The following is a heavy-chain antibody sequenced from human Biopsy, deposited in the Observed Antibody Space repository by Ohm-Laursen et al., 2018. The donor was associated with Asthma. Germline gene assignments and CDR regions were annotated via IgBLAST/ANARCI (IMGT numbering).Heavy chain of an antibody. V-gene: IGHV3-21*01. CDR1: GFTLGGYW. J-gene: IGHJ4*02. D-gene: IGHD1-14*01. Sequence: SLRLSCSASGFTLGGYWMSWGRQAPGKGLGWGSFINDTSRYIKYADSVKGRFTISRDNAKNSLYLQMNSLRAEDTAVYYCARDGPELPTELDYWGPGTLVTVSS. CDR3: ARDGPELPTELDY. CDR2: INDTSRYI.